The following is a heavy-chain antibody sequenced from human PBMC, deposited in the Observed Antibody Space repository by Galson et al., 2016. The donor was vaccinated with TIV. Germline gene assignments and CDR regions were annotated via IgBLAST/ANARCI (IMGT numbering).Heavy chain of an antibody. CDR1: GDSVSGNTAA. V-gene: IGHV6-1*01. CDR2: TYYTSKWNT. D-gene: IGHD1-7*01. Sequence: CVISGDSVSGNTAAWNWVRQSPSRGLEWLGRTYYTSKWNTDYAVFVKGRIIIRPDTSMNQVSLQLSSVIPDDTAVYYCSRGNWNYGMGGAMDVWGRGTTVTVSS. J-gene: IGHJ6*02. CDR3: SRGNWNYGMGGAMDV.